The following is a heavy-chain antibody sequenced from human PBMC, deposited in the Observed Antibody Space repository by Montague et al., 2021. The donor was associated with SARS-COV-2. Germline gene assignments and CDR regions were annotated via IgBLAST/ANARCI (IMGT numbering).Heavy chain of an antibody. V-gene: IGHV4-59*12. J-gene: IGHJ4*02. CDR2: IYYSGRT. CDR1: GGSISSYY. D-gene: IGHD6-13*01. CDR3: ARDTEGYTSSWYHDY. Sequence: SETLSLTCTVSGGSISSYYWSWIRQPPGKGLEWIGYIYYSGRTNYNPSLKSRVTISVDTSKNQFSLKLSSVTAADTAVYYCARDTEGYTSSWYHDYWGQGTLVTVSA.